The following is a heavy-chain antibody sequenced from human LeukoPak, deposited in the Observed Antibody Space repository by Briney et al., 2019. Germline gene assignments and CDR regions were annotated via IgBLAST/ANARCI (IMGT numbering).Heavy chain of an antibody. CDR3: AREVNAATNAFDI. CDR1: GGSISSYY. CDR2: IYYSGST. V-gene: IGHV4-59*01. Sequence: SETLSLTCTVSGGSISSYYWSWIRQPPGKGLEWIGYIYYSGSTNYNPSLKSRVTISVDTSKNQFSLKLGSVTAADTAVYYCAREVNAATNAFDIWGQGTMVTVSS. D-gene: IGHD1-1*01. J-gene: IGHJ3*02.